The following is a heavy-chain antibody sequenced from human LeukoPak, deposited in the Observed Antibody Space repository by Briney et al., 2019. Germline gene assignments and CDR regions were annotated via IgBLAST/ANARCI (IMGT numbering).Heavy chain of an antibody. Sequence: ASVKVSCKASGYTFXXXDINWVRQATGXXXXXXGWXNPXXXNXXXXXXXXGRVTMTRNTSISTAYMELSSLRSEDTAVYYCARGIYRPKGSLVPYYYGSGSLRRGDWFDPWGQGTLVTVSS. CDR3: ARGIYRPKGSLVPYYYGSGSLRRGDWFDP. J-gene: IGHJ5*02. V-gene: IGHV1-8*01. CDR2: XNPXXXNX. D-gene: IGHD3-10*01. CDR1: GYTFXXXD.